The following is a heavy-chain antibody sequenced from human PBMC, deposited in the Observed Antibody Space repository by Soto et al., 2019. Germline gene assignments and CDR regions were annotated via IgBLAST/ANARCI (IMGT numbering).Heavy chain of an antibody. V-gene: IGHV4-59*11. Sequence: SETLSLTCTVSGGSIISHYWPWTRQPPGKGLEWIGYVYNSGSTNYNPSLKSRVTISEDTSKSQFSLKVNSMTAADTAVYYCARYRREAVAGYTLDNWGQGILVTVSS. CDR2: VYNSGST. D-gene: IGHD6-13*01. CDR1: GGSIISHY. CDR3: ARYRREAVAGYTLDN. J-gene: IGHJ4*02.